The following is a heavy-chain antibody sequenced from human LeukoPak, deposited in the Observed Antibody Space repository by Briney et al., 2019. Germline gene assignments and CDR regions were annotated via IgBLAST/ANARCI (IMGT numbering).Heavy chain of an antibody. D-gene: IGHD2-2*01. CDR3: ARALRDQPDYYFGMDV. CDR2: LTTSTHVPHI. CDR1: GFTFSTYS. V-gene: IGHV3-21*01. J-gene: IGHJ6*02. Sequence: GESLRLSCAASGFTFSTYSMMWVGQAPGRGLEGVSSLTTSTHVPHIFYADSVTGLFTISRDNADTSLLLQMYSLRAEDTAVYYCARALRDQPDYYFGMDVWGQGTTVTVSS.